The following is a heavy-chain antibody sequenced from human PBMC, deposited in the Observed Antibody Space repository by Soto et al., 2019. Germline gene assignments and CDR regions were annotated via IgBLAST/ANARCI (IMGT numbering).Heavy chain of an antibody. D-gene: IGHD6-13*01. V-gene: IGHV4-59*01. CDR2: ISYSGST. CDR3: VRDGAATGSVYLDY. CDR1: GGSISGYF. J-gene: IGHJ4*02. Sequence: QVQLQESGPGLVKPSETLSLTCTVSGGSISGYFWSWIRQPPGKGLEWLGYISYSGSTNYNSSLKSRVTTSIDTTKNQFSLRLTCVTAADTAVYYCVRDGAATGSVYLDYWGQGTLVTVSS.